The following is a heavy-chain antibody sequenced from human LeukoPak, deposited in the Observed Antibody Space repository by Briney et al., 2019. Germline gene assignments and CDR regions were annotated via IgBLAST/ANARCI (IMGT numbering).Heavy chain of an antibody. Sequence: ASVKVSCKASGYTFTSYYMHWVRQAPGQGLEWMGWINPNSGGTNYAQKFQGWVTMTRDTSISTAYMELSRLRSDDTAVYYCARELYSSGWYGSGYWGQGTLVAVSS. V-gene: IGHV1-2*04. CDR2: INPNSGGT. J-gene: IGHJ4*02. CDR3: ARELYSSGWYGSGY. CDR1: GYTFTSYY. D-gene: IGHD6-19*01.